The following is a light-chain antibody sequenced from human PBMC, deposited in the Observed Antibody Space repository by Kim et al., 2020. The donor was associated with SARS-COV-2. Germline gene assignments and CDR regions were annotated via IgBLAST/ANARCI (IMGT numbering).Light chain of an antibody. V-gene: IGLV3-19*01. CDR2: AKN. Sequence: ALGPTVRITCQGASLRSSYASWYQQKPRQAPILVVFAKNNRPSGIPDRFSGSSSGSTASLTIAGAQAEDEADYYCHSRDSIGNDVIFGGGTQLTVL. J-gene: IGLJ2*01. CDR1: SLRSSY. CDR3: HSRDSIGNDVI.